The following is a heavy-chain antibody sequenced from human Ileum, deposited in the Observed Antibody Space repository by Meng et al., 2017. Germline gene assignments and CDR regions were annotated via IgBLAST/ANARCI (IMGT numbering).Heavy chain of an antibody. CDR1: GYTFTTFG. CDR2: IDPGNGNR. CDR3: ARDRQWVLDY. J-gene: IGHJ4*02. Sequence: QVQLVQSGIEVKKPGASVKVSCKPSGYTFTTFGISWVRQAPGQGLEWMGWIDPGNGNRNFAQKFQDRITLTTDTTTTTAYMELRSLRSDDTAIFYCARDRQWVLDYWGQGTLVTVSS. D-gene: IGHD6-19*01. V-gene: IGHV1-18*01.